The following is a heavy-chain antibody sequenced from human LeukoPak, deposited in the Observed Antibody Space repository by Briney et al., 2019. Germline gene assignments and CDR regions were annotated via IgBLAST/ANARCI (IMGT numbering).Heavy chain of an antibody. CDR2: MSGSGTTT. CDR3: ARDNRIAAAPGPYYYYGMDV. D-gene: IGHD6-13*01. CDR1: GFTFSSFA. V-gene: IGHV3-23*01. J-gene: IGHJ6*02. Sequence: GGSLRLSCAASGFTFSSFAMSWVRQAPGKGLEWVSHMSGSGTTTYYADSVKGRFTISRDNSKNTLYLQMNTLRAEDTAVYYCARDNRIAAAPGPYYYYGMDVWGQGTTVTVSS.